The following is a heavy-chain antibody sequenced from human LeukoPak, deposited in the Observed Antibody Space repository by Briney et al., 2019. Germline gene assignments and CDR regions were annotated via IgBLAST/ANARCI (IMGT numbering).Heavy chain of an antibody. J-gene: IGHJ5*02. Sequence: SVKVSCKASGGTFSSYAISWVRQAPGQGLEWMGGIIPIFGTANYAQKFQGRVTITADESTSTAYMELSSLRAEDTAVYYCATGTKVLRYFDWFSSKEPRNNWFDPWGQGTLVTVSS. CDR1: GGTFSSYA. CDR3: ATGTKVLRYFDWFSSKEPRNNWFDP. V-gene: IGHV1-69*13. D-gene: IGHD3-9*01. CDR2: IIPIFGTA.